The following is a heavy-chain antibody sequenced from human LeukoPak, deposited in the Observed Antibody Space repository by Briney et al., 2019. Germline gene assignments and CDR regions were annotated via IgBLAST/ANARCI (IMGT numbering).Heavy chain of an antibody. D-gene: IGHD6-13*01. CDR2: INTNNVNR. CDR3: ARGYIAASSGY. J-gene: IGHJ4*02. CDR1: GYTFTSYG. Sequence: ASVKVSCKASGYTFTSYGINWVRQAPGQGLEWMGWINTNNVNRNYAQKFQGRVTMTRNTSISTAYMELSSLRSEDTAVYYCARGYIAASSGYWGQGTLVTVSS. V-gene: IGHV1-8*02.